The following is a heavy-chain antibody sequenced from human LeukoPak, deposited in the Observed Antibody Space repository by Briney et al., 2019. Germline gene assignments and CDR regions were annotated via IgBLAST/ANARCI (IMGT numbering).Heavy chain of an antibody. CDR1: GSTFSSYG. Sequence: GGSLRLSCAASGSTFSSYGMHWVRQAPGKGLEWVAFIRYDGSNKYYADSVKGRFTISRDNSKNTLYLQMNSLRAEDTAVYYCAKDPAGYSSSWYVDYWGQGTLVTVSS. CDR2: IRYDGSNK. CDR3: AKDPAGYSSSWYVDY. V-gene: IGHV3-30*02. D-gene: IGHD6-13*01. J-gene: IGHJ4*02.